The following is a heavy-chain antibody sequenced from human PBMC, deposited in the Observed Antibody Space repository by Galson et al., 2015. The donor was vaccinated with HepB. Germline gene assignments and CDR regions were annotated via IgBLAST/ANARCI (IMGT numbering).Heavy chain of an antibody. CDR1: GFTFSSYS. V-gene: IGHV3-21*04. Sequence: SLRLSCAASGFTFSSYSMNWVRQAPGKGLEWVSSIFISSSYIYYADSVKGRFTISRDNSKNTLYLQMNSLRAEDTAVYYCAKDRDVYSSSWFSYYGMDVWGQGTTVTVSS. CDR2: IFISSSYI. D-gene: IGHD6-13*01. CDR3: AKDRDVYSSSWFSYYGMDV. J-gene: IGHJ6*02.